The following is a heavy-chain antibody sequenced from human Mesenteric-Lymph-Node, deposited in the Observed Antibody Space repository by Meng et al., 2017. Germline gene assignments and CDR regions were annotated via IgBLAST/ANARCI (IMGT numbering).Heavy chain of an antibody. Sequence: QLQLQESGPGLVKPSQTLSLPCTVSGGYISCGYWSWIRQHPGNGLXWIGNIYSSGSTYYNPSLKSRVTISVDTSKKQFSLKLRSVTAADTALYFCARGRGLWSFWGQGTLVTVSS. CDR1: GGYISCGY. CDR2: IYSSGST. J-gene: IGHJ4*02. V-gene: IGHV4-31*03. CDR3: ARGRGLWSF. D-gene: IGHD2-21*01.